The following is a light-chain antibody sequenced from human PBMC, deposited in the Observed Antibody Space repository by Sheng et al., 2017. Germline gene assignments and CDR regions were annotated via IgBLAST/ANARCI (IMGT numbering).Light chain of an antibody. CDR2: WAS. CDR1: QSVLYRSNNKHY. J-gene: IGKJ2*01. V-gene: IGKV4-1*01. Sequence: DIVMTQSPDSLAVSLGERATINCKSSQSVLYRSNNKHYLAWYQQRPGQPPKLLFYWASTRESGVPDRFSGSGPGTDFTLTISSLQTEDVAVYYCQQYYSTPYTFGQGTKLEI. CDR3: QQYYSTPYT.